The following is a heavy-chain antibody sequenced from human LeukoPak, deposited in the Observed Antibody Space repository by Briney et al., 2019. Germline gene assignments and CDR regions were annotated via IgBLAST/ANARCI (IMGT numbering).Heavy chain of an antibody. CDR2: ISIDGNNK. CDR3: ARGVGNWSYDS. D-gene: IGHD1-7*01. Sequence: GRSLRLSCTASGFTFSSYAIHWARQAPGKGLEWVAVISIDGNNKFFADSVKGRFTISRDNSKNTVYLQMNSLRGEDTAVYYCARGVGNWSYDSWGQGSLVIVSS. J-gene: IGHJ5*01. V-gene: IGHV3-30-3*01. CDR1: GFTFSSYA.